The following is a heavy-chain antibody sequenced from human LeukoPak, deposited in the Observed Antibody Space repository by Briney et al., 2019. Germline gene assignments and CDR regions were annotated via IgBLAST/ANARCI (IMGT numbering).Heavy chain of an antibody. V-gene: IGHV1-46*01. Sequence: ASVKVSCKASGYTFTSYYMHWVRQAPGQGLEWMGIIDPSGGRTGYGQKFQGRVTITRDTSTSTVCMELRSLSSDDTAVYYCAREWPNTCWFDPWGQGTLVTVSS. D-gene: IGHD1/OR15-1a*01. CDR3: AREWPNTCWFDP. J-gene: IGHJ5*02. CDR1: GYTFTSYY. CDR2: IDPSGGRT.